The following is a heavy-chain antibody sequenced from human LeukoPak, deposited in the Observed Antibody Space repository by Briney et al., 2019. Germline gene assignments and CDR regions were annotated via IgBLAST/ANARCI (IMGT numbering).Heavy chain of an antibody. CDR3: ARRLEGVSSYFDY. CDR1: GGFISSSSYY. CDR2: IYYSGST. Sequence: SETLSLTCTVSGGFISSSSYYWGWIRQPPGKGLEWIGSIYYSGSTYYNPSLKSRVTISVDTSKNQFSLKLSSVTAADTAVYYCARRLEGVSSYFDYWGQGTLVTVSS. V-gene: IGHV4-39*01. D-gene: IGHD3-3*01. J-gene: IGHJ4*02.